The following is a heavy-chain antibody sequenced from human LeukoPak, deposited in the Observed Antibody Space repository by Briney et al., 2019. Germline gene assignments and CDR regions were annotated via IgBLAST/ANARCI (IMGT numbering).Heavy chain of an antibody. J-gene: IGHJ5*02. CDR1: GYTFTSYD. CDR3: ARGRQGSVLVLRYFDWGGGKDWFDP. Sequence: ASVKVSCKASGYTFTSYDINWVRQATGQGLEWMGWMNPNSGNTGYAQKFQGRVTMTRNRSIRTAYMEMSRLRSEDTAVYYCARGRQGSVLVLRYFDWGGGKDWFDPWGQGTLVTVSS. V-gene: IGHV1-8*01. CDR2: MNPNSGNT. D-gene: IGHD3-9*01.